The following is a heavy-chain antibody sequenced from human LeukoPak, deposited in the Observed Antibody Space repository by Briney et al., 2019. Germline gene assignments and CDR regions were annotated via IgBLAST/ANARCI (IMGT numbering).Heavy chain of an antibody. J-gene: IGHJ3*02. Sequence: GGSLRLSCAASGLTFSGYVMTWVRQPPGKGLQWVADISGSGDSTYYADSVKGRFSISRDNSKNTLYLQLDSLRAEDTAVYYCAKNHERGRYDSFDMWAQGSWVTVSS. CDR1: GLTFSGYV. D-gene: IGHD3-16*02. CDR2: ISGSGDST. V-gene: IGHV3-23*01. CDR3: AKNHERGRYDSFDM.